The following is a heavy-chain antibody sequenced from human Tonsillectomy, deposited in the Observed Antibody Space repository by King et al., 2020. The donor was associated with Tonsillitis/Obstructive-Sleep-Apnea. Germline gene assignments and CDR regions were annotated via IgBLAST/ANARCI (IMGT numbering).Heavy chain of an antibody. CDR3: ARPYDDLSPLVFDP. CDR1: GYSFTNYW. D-gene: IGHD3-3*01. J-gene: IGHJ5*02. V-gene: IGHV5-10-1*03. CDR2: IDPSDSYT. Sequence: VQLVESGAEVKKPGESLRISCQGSGYSFTNYWINWVRQMPGKGLEWMGSIDPSDSYTNYSPSFQGHVTISVDKSISTAYLQWSSLKASDTAMYYCARPYDDLSPLVFDPSGHGTLVTVSS.